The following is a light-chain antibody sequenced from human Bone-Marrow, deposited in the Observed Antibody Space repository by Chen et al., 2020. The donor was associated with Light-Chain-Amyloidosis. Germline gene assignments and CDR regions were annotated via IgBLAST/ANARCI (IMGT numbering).Light chain of an antibody. Sequence: QSALTQPASVSASPGQSITISCTGTGSDVGAYNYVSWYQQHPGNAPRLLIYGVSTRPSGVSDSFSGSTSGNTASLTSSGLQAEDETDYFCSSYTTSYSYVFGTGTTVSVL. CDR3: SSYTTSYSYV. J-gene: IGLJ1*01. V-gene: IGLV2-14*03. CDR1: GSDVGAYNY. CDR2: GVS.